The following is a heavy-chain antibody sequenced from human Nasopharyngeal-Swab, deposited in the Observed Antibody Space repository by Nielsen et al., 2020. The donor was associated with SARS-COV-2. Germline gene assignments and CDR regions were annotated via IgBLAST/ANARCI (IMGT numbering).Heavy chain of an antibody. CDR2: IFPGDSDT. V-gene: IGHV5-51*01. J-gene: IGHJ5*02. CDR3: AIRYSGSDPGGFDP. CDR1: GYTFTSYW. Sequence: GGSLRLSCKGSGYTFTSYWIGWVRQMPGKGLEWMGIIFPGDSDTRYSPSFQGQVTISADKSISTAYLQWSSLKASDTAMYYGAIRYSGSDPGGFDPWGQGTLVTVSS. D-gene: IGHD1-26*01.